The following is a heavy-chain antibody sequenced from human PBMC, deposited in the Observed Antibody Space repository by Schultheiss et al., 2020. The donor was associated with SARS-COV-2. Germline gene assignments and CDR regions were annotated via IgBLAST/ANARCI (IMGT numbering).Heavy chain of an antibody. CDR3: ARGPDELELRGQGDY. CDR2: MNPNSGNT. D-gene: IGHD1-7*01. CDR1: GYTFTSYG. Sequence: ASVKVSCKASGYTFTSYGISWVRQAPGQGLEWMGWMNPNSGNTGYAQKFQGRVTMTRDTSISTAYMELSRLRSDDTAVYYCARGPDELELRGQGDYWGQGTLVTVSS. V-gene: IGHV1-8*02. J-gene: IGHJ4*02.